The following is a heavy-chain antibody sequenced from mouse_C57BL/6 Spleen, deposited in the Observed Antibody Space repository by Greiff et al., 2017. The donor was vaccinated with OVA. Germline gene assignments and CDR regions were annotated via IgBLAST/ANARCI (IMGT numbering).Heavy chain of an antibody. CDR2: ISDGGSYT. Sequence: VQLVESGGGLVKPGGSLKLSCAASGFTFSSYAMSWVRQTPEKRLEWVATISDGGSYTYYPDNVKGRFTISRDNAKNNLYLQMSHLKSEDTAMYYCARDKEDSNFDYWGQGTTLTVSS. D-gene: IGHD2-5*01. J-gene: IGHJ2*01. CDR3: ARDKEDSNFDY. V-gene: IGHV5-4*01. CDR1: GFTFSSYA.